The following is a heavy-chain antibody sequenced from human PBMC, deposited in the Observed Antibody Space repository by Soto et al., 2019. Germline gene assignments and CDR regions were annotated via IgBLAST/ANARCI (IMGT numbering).Heavy chain of an antibody. D-gene: IGHD3-22*01. CDR3: ARIRYDSSGFSLFDY. CDR2: INAGNGNT. CDR1: GYTFTSYA. Sequence: GASVKVSCKASGYTFTSYAMHWVRQAPGQRLEWMGWINAGNGNTKYSQKFQGRVTITRDTSASTAYMELSSLRSEDTAVYSCARIRYDSSGFSLFDYWGQGTLVTVSS. J-gene: IGHJ4*02. V-gene: IGHV1-3*01.